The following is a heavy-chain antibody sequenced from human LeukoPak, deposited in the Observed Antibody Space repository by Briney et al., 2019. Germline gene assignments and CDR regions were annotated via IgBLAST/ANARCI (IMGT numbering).Heavy chain of an antibody. CDR3: AKDVGLSHY. CDR1: GFTFSSYA. Sequence: GGSLRLSCAASGFTFSSYAMHWVRQAPGKGLEWVAVISYDGSNKYYADSVKGRFTISRDNSKNTLYLQMNSLRAEDTAVYYCAKDVGLSHYWGQGTLVTVSS. D-gene: IGHD3-16*02. J-gene: IGHJ4*02. CDR2: ISYDGSNK. V-gene: IGHV3-30-3*01.